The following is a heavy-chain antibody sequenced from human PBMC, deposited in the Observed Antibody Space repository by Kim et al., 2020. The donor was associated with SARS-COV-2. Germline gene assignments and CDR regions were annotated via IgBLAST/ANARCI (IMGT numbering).Heavy chain of an antibody. J-gene: IGHJ6*02. V-gene: IGHV3-23*01. CDR3: AKVEGGLLWFGTAEVYYYGMDV. D-gene: IGHD3-10*01. CDR1: GFTFSSYA. Sequence: GGSLRLSCAASGFTFSSYAMSWVRQAPGKGLEWVSAISGSGGSTYYADSVKGRFTISRDNSKNTLYLQMNSLRAEDTAVYYCAKVEGGLLWFGTAEVYYYGMDVWGQGTTVTVSS. CDR2: ISGSGGST.